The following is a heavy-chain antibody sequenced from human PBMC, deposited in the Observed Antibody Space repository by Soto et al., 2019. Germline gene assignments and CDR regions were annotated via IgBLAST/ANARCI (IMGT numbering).Heavy chain of an antibody. CDR3: ARATGTLRSRNCDY. J-gene: IGHJ4*02. CDR1: GGSISTVGHY. Sequence: SETLSLTCSVSGGSISTVGHYWTWIRQHPGKGLEWIGSIYHTGNTYYSKSLRSRLTMSVDTSNSQFSLRLSSVTAADTAVYYCARATGTLRSRNCDYWGQGSLVTFSS. V-gene: IGHV4-31*03. CDR2: IYHTGNT. D-gene: IGHD1-1*01.